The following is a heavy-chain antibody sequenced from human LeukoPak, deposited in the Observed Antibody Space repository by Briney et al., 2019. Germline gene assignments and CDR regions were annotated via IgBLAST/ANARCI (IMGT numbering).Heavy chain of an antibody. V-gene: IGHV1-69*05. Sequence: SVKVSCKASGGTFSSYAISWVRQAPGQGLEWMGRIIPIFGTANYAQKFQGRVTMTRDTSTSTVYMELSSLRSEDTAVYYCARAYCSGGSCPNWFDPWGQGTLVTVSS. CDR1: GGTFSSYA. CDR2: IIPIFGTA. J-gene: IGHJ5*02. CDR3: ARAYCSGGSCPNWFDP. D-gene: IGHD2-15*01.